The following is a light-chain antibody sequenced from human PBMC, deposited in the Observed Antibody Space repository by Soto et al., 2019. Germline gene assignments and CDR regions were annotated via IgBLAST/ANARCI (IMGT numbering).Light chain of an antibody. CDR2: DAS. J-gene: IGKJ4*01. V-gene: IGKV3-11*01. CDR3: QQRSNWPPLT. Sequence: EIVLTQSPATLSLSPGERATLSCRASQSVSTYLAWYQQKPGQAPRLLIYDASNRATGIPARFSGSGSGTDFTLTISSLESEDFAVYYCQQRSNWPPLTVGGGTKLEIK. CDR1: QSVSTY.